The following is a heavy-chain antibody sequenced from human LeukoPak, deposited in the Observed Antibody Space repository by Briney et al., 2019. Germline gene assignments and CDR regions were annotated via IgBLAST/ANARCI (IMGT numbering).Heavy chain of an antibody. CDR2: INHSGST. Sequence: PSETLSPTCAVYGGSFSGYYWSWIRQPPGKGLEWIGEINHSGSTNYNPSLKSRVTISVDTAKNQFSLKLSSVTAADTAVYYCARGLDDYYYYYGMDVWGQGTTVTVSS. CDR1: GGSFSGYY. V-gene: IGHV4-34*01. J-gene: IGHJ6*02. CDR3: ARGLDDYYYYYGMDV.